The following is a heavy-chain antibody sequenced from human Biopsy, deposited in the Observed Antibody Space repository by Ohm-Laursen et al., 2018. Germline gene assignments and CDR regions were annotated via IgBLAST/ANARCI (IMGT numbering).Heavy chain of an antibody. Sequence: SETLSLTCAVYGGSFSGYYWSWIRQPPGKGLEWIGEINHSGSTNFNPSFKSRVTISADKSTNQFSLKLRSVTAADTAVYYCARGYAGLYEAFDFWGQGTVVTVAS. CDR3: ARGYAGLYEAFDF. V-gene: IGHV4-34*01. J-gene: IGHJ3*01. CDR1: GGSFSGYY. CDR2: INHSGST.